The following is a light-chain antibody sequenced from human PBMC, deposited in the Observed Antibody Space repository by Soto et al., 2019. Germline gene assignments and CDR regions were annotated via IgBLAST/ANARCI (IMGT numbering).Light chain of an antibody. CDR2: GAS. Sequence: EIVLTQSPGILSLSPGERATLSCRASQSVSNDFLAWYQQKPGQAPRLLIYGASTRATDVPDRFSGSGSGTDFTLTISRLEPEDFAVYYCQQYGSSPLTFGQGTKVDIK. J-gene: IGKJ1*01. CDR3: QQYGSSPLT. V-gene: IGKV3-20*01. CDR1: QSVSNDF.